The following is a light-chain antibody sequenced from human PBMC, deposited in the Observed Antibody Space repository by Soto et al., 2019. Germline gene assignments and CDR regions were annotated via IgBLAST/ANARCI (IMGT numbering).Light chain of an antibody. V-gene: IGKV3-15*01. CDR3: QKYNNWPPT. CDR1: QSVSST. CDR2: GAS. J-gene: IGKJ5*01. Sequence: EIVMTQSPATLSVSPGERATLSFRASQSVSSTLAWYQQKPGQAPRLLIYGASTRATGIPARFSGSGSGPEFTLTISSLQSEDFAVYYCQKYNNWPPTFGQGTRLEIK.